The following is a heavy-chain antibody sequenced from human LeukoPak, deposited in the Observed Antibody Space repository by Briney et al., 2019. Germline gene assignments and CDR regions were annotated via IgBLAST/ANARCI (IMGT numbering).Heavy chain of an antibody. J-gene: IGHJ3*02. CDR1: GGSISSGGYS. V-gene: IGHV4-30-2*01. Sequence: SETLSLTCAVSGGSISSGGYSWSWIRQPPGKGLEWIGYIYHSGSTYYNPSLKSRVTISVNRSKNQFSLKLSSVTAADTAVYNCAAHRFYDSSGYYYGTLAFDIWGQGTMVTVSS. CDR2: IYHSGST. CDR3: AAHRFYDSSGYYYGTLAFDI. D-gene: IGHD3-22*01.